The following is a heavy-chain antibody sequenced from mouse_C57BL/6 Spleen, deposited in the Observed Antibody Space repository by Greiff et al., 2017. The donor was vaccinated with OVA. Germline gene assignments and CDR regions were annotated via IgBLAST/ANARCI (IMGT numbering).Heavy chain of an antibody. CDR3: ASGSITTAPFAY. CDR1: GYSITSGYD. D-gene: IGHD1-2*01. Sequence: EVQLQESGPGMVKPSQSLSLTCTVTGYSITSGYDWHWIRHFPGNKLEWMGYISYSGSTNYNPSLKSRISITHDTSKNHFFLKLNSVTTEDTATYYCASGSITTAPFAYWGQGTLVTVSA. CDR2: ISYSGST. V-gene: IGHV3-1*01. J-gene: IGHJ3*01.